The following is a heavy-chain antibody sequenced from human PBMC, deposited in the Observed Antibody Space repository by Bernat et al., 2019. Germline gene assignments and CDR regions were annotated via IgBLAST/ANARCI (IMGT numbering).Heavy chain of an antibody. D-gene: IGHD3-9*01. V-gene: IGHV1-2*02. CDR3: ARDPELRYSIPYYYYYYGMDV. J-gene: IGHJ6*02. CDR2: INPNSGGT. CDR1: GYTFTGYY. Sequence: QVQLVQSGAEVKKPGASVKVSCKASGYTFTGYYMHWVRQAPGQGLEWMGWINPNSGGTNYAQKFQGRVTMNRDTSISTAYMELSRLRSDDTAVYYCARDPELRYSIPYYYYYYGMDVWGQGTTVTVSS.